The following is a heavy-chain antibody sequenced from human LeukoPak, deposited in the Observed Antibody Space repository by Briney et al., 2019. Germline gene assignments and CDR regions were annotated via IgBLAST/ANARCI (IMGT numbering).Heavy chain of an antibody. V-gene: IGHV1-46*01. Sequence: ASVKVSCKASGYTFTSYDINWVRQATGQGLEWMGIINPSGGSTSYAQKFQGRVTMTRDTSTSTVYMELSSLRSEDTAVYYCARETMVRSNWFDPWGQGTLVTVSS. CDR2: INPSGGST. CDR3: ARETMVRSNWFDP. J-gene: IGHJ5*02. CDR1: GYTFTSYD. D-gene: IGHD3-10*01.